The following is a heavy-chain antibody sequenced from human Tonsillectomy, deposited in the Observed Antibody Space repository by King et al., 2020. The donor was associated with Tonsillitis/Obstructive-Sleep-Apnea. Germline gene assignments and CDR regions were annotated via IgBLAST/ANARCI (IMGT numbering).Heavy chain of an antibody. CDR2: ISGTDGGT. CDR3: AKDHYDCWSGYYTGDNY. Sequence: EVQLVESGGGLVQPGGSLRLSCAASGFTFSSYAMSWVRQAPGKGLEWVSAISGTDGGTYYADSVKGRFTISRENSKNTLYLQMNSLRAEDTAIYYCAKDHYDCWSGYYTGDNYWGQGTLVTVSS. CDR1: GFTFSSYA. J-gene: IGHJ4*02. V-gene: IGHV3-23*04. D-gene: IGHD3-3*01.